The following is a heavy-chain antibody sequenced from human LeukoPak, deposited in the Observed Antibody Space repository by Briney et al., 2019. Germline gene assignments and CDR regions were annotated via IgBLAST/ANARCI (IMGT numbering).Heavy chain of an antibody. V-gene: IGHV5-51*01. CDR1: GYSFPTYW. J-gene: IGHJ6*02. CDR2: IYPGDSDT. CDR3: ARKELSRHNGMDV. D-gene: IGHD1-26*01. Sequence: GESLKISCKGSGYSFPTYWIGWVRQMPGEGLEWMGIIYPGDSDTTYSPSFQGQVTISADKSISTAYLQWSSLKASDTAMYYCARKELSRHNGMDVWGQGTTVTVSS.